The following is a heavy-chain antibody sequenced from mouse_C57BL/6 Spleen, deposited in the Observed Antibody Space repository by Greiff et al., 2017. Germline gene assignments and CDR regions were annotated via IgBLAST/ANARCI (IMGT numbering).Heavy chain of an antibody. CDR2: IYPNSGST. V-gene: IGHV1-64*01. CDR3: ARSGDGYYGY. D-gene: IGHD2-3*01. CDR1: GYTFTSYW. Sequence: QVQLQQPGAELVKPGASVKLSCKASGYTFTSYWMHWVKQRPGQGLEWIGMIYPNSGSTNYNQKFKGKSTLTVDKSSSTAYMQLSSLTSEDSAVYYCARSGDGYYGYWGQGTLVTVSA. J-gene: IGHJ3*01.